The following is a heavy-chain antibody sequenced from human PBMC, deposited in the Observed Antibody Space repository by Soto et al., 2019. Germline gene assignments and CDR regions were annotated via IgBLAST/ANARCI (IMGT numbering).Heavy chain of an antibody. V-gene: IGHV1-2*02. J-gene: IGHJ1*01. Sequence: QVHLVQSGAEVKKPGASVKVSCKASGYTFTGYYIHWVRQAPGQGLEWMGWISPKSGDTDYAQKFQGRVTMTRDTSVSTAYMDLSRLRSDDTAVYYCERGPQDYGDYGEYFQHWGQGTLVTVSS. CDR2: ISPKSGDT. CDR1: GYTFTGYY. D-gene: IGHD4-17*01. CDR3: ERGPQDYGDYGEYFQH.